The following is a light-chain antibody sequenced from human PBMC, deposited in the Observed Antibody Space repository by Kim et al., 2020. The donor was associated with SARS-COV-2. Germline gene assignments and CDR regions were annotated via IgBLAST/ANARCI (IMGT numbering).Light chain of an antibody. J-gene: IGLJ1*01. CDR2: ENY. Sequence: ELTQPPSASGTPGQRVTISCSGSRSNIGSNYVYWYQQLPGAAPKLLIYENYQRPSGVPDRFSGSNSGTSASLAISGLRSEDEADYYCAAWDDSLSVHYVFGTGTKVTVL. CDR1: RSNIGSNY. V-gene: IGLV1-47*01. CDR3: AAWDDSLSVHYV.